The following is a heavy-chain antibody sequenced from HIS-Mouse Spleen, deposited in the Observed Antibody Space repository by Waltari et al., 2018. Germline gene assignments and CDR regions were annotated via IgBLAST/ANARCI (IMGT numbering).Heavy chain of an antibody. CDR1: GFTFSSYA. CDR2: ISYDGSNK. CDR3: ASHYIAALDY. D-gene: IGHD6-6*01. Sequence: QVQLVESGGGVVQPGRSLRLSCAASGFTFSSYAMHWVRQAPGKGLGWVAVISYDGSNKYYADSVKGRFTISRDNSKNTLYLQMNSLRAEDTAVYYCASHYIAALDYWGQGTLVTVSS. V-gene: IGHV3-30-3*01. J-gene: IGHJ4*02.